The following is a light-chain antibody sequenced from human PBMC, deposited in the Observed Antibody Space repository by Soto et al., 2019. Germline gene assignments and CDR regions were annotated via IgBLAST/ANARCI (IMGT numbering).Light chain of an antibody. CDR1: SSDVGGYNY. CDR2: EVS. CDR3: SSYAGSNNLV. J-gene: IGLJ3*02. Sequence: QSALTQPPSASGSPGQSVTISCTGTSSDVGGYNYVSWYQPHPGKATKLMIYEVSKRPSGVPDRFSGYKSGNTASLTVSGLQAEDEADYYCSSYAGSNNLVFGGGTKLTVL. V-gene: IGLV2-8*01.